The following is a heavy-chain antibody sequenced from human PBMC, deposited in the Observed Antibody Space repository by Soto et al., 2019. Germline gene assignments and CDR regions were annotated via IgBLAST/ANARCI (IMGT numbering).Heavy chain of an antibody. Sequence: SQTLSLTCAISGDSVSSNSAAWNWIRQSPSRGLEWLGRTYYRSKWYNDYAVSVKSRITINPDTSKNQFSLQLNSVTPEDTAVYYCARGSWSNLFNYYYDGMDVWGQGTTVTVSS. CDR2: TYYRSKWYN. J-gene: IGHJ6*02. D-gene: IGHD6-13*01. V-gene: IGHV6-1*01. CDR3: ARGSWSNLFNYYYDGMDV. CDR1: GDSVSSNSAA.